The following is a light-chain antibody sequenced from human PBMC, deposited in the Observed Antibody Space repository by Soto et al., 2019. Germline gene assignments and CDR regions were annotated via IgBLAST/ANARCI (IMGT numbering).Light chain of an antibody. J-gene: IGKJ4*01. CDR2: GAF. CDR1: QSVTYN. V-gene: IGKV3-15*01. Sequence: EIVMPQSPATLSVSPGETATLSCRASQSVTYNLAWYQQKPGQGPRLLIYGAFTRATGIPARFSGSGSGTEFTLTISRLQSEDFAVYYCQQYKNWPPLTFGGGTKVEIK. CDR3: QQYKNWPPLT.